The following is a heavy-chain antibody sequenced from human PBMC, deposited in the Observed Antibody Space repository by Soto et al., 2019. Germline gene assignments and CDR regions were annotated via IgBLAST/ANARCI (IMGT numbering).Heavy chain of an antibody. CDR2: IYYSGST. D-gene: IGHD3-10*01. CDR3: ARDRGLLVRGVIDHRDYYGMDV. CDR1: GGSISSGDYY. J-gene: IGHJ6*02. V-gene: IGHV4-30-4*01. Sequence: PSETLSLTCTVSGGSISSGDYYWRWIRQPPGKGLEWIGYIYYSGSTYYNPSLKSRVTISVDTSKNQFSLKLSSVTAADTAVYYCARDRGLLVRGVIDHRDYYGMDVWGQGTTVTVSS.